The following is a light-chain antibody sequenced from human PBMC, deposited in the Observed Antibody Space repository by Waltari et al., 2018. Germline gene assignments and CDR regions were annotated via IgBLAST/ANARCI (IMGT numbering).Light chain of an antibody. Sequence: DIQMTQSPSSLSTSVGDRVTITCRASQAISTYLNWYQLNPGKAPRLMFYSASSLQSGVPSRFSGSGSGTDFSFTINSLQPEDFATYYCQQSYSAPWTFGQGTKVDIK. CDR2: SAS. CDR3: QQSYSAPWT. J-gene: IGKJ1*01. V-gene: IGKV1-39*01. CDR1: QAISTY.